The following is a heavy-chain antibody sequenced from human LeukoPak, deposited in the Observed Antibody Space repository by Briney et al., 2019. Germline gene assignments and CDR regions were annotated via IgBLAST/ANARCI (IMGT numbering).Heavy chain of an antibody. J-gene: IGHJ4*02. Sequence: SETLSLTCTVSGGSISSSNDYWGWIRQPPGKGLEWIGSIYYSGSTYYNPSLKSRVTISVDTSKNQFSLKLSSVTAADTAVYYCARHWVVVPAAIDYWGQGTLVTVSS. CDR3: ARHWVVVPAAIDY. D-gene: IGHD2-2*01. CDR1: GGSISSSNDY. V-gene: IGHV4-39*01. CDR2: IYYSGST.